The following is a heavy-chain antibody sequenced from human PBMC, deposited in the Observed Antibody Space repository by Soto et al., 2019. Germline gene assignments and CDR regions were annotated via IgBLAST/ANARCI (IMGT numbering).Heavy chain of an antibody. V-gene: IGHV1-69*01. CDR1: GGTFSSYA. Sequence: QVQLVQSGAEVKKPGSSVKVSCKASGGTFSSYAISWVRQAPGQGLEWMGGIIPIFGTANYAQKFQGRVTITADESTNAAYVELSSLRSEDTAVFYCARGDVDTSISLYYYYGIYFLGQGTTVTVSS. CDR3: ARGDVDTSISLYYYYGIYF. CDR2: IIPIFGTA. J-gene: IGHJ6*02. D-gene: IGHD5-18*01.